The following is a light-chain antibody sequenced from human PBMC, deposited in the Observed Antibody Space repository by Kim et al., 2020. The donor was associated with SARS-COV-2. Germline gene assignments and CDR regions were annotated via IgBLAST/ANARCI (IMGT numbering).Light chain of an antibody. CDR1: SLRSYY. CDR3: QSRDSGGKVF. V-gene: IGLV3-19*01. Sequence: SSELTQDPVVSVALGQTVRITCQGDSLRSYYATWYQQKPRQAPVVVMYGRNNRPSGISDRFSGSASGNTASLTISGTQAEDEADFYCQSRDSGGKVFFGGGTQLTVL. J-gene: IGLJ2*01. CDR2: GRN.